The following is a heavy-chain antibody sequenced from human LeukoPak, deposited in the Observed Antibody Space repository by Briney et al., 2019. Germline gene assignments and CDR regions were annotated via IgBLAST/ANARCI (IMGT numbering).Heavy chain of an antibody. CDR1: GGSISSGDYY. CDR2: IYYSGST. V-gene: IGHV4-30-4*01. Sequence: PSETLFLTCTVSGGSISSGDYYWSWIRQPPGKGLEWIGYIYYSGSTYYNPSLKSRVTISVDTSKNQFSLKLSSVTAADTAVYYCARDLRGYSYGQIDYWGQGTLVTVSS. D-gene: IGHD5-18*01. CDR3: ARDLRGYSYGQIDY. J-gene: IGHJ4*02.